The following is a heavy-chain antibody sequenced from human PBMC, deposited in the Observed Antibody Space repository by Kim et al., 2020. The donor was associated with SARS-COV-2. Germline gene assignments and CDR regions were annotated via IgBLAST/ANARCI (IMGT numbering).Heavy chain of an antibody. CDR3: ARAEVAYYYGSGSYYPIDY. V-gene: IGHV3-30*04. D-gene: IGHD3-10*01. Sequence: GGSLRLSCAASGFTFSSYAMHWVRQAPGKGLEWVAVISYDGSNKYYADSVKGRFTISRDNSKNTLYLQMNSLRAEDTAVYYCARAEVAYYYGSGSYYPIDYWGQGTLVTVSS. J-gene: IGHJ4*02. CDR1: GFTFSSYA. CDR2: ISYDGSNK.